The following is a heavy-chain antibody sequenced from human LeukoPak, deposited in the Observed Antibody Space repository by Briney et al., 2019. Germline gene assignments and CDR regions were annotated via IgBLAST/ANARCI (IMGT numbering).Heavy chain of an antibody. J-gene: IGHJ4*02. CDR1: GYTFSDHY. CDR3: ARGAKFCSGDNCYSPFDY. Sequence: ASVKVSCKASGYTFSDHYMHWVRHAPGQGLEWVGWINPKSDGTNFAQKLLGRVTMTRDTSISTAYMELSRLRSDDTAVYYCARGAKFCSGDNCYSPFDYWGQGTLVTVSS. CDR2: INPKSDGT. V-gene: IGHV1-2*02. D-gene: IGHD2-15*01.